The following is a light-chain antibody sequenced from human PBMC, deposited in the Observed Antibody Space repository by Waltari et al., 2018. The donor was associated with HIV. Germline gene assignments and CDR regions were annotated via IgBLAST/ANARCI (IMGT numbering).Light chain of an antibody. CDR3: QSYDSSLSGSRGV. V-gene: IGLV1-40*01. CDR2: GNS. Sequence: QSVLTQPPSVSGAPGQRVTISCTGSSSNIGAGYDVHWYQQLPGTAPKLLIYGNSNRPSWVPDRFSGSKSGTSASLAITGLQAEDEADYYCQSYDSSLSGSRGVFGGGTKLTVL. J-gene: IGLJ3*02. CDR1: SSNIGAGYD.